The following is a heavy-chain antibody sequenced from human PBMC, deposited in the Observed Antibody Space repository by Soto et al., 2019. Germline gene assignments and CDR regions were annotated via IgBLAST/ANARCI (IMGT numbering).Heavy chain of an antibody. Sequence: SGATLVNPTQTLTLTCTFSGFALSTSGVGVCWIRHPPGKALEWIALIYWNDDNLYSPSLKSRITLTKDTSKNQVVLKMTKMEPVDTATYHCAHRRMVRGVTSNWFDXWGQGTLVTVSX. D-gene: IGHD3-10*01. CDR3: AHRRMVRGVTSNWFDX. CDR2: IYWNDDN. CDR1: GFALSTSGVG. V-gene: IGHV2-5*01. J-gene: IGHJ5*02.